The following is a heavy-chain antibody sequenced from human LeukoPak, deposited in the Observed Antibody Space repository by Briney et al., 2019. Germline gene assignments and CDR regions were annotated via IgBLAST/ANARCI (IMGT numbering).Heavy chain of an antibody. CDR2: IYSGGST. V-gene: IGHV3-53*01. J-gene: IGHJ6*02. Sequence: PGGSLRLSCAASGFSVSNNYMGWVRQALGKGLEWVSVIYSGGSTHYADSVKGRFTVSRDNSKNTLYVQMNSLRAEDTAVYYCARYSAYHYAMDVWGQGTTVTVSS. CDR3: ARYSAYHYAMDV. D-gene: IGHD2-21*01. CDR1: GFSVSNNY.